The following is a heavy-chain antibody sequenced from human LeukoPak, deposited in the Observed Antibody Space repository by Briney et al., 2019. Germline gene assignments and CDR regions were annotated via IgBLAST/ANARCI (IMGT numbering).Heavy chain of an antibody. V-gene: IGHV3-48*03. D-gene: IGHD2-15*01. CDR1: GFTFSSYE. Sequence: GGSLRLSCAASGFTFSSYEMNWVRQAPGKGLEWVSYISSSGSTIYYADSVKGRFTISRDNAKNSLYLQMNSLRAEDTAVYYCARGSVTATFDYWGQGTLVTVSS. CDR2: ISSSGSTI. J-gene: IGHJ4*02. CDR3: ARGSVTATFDY.